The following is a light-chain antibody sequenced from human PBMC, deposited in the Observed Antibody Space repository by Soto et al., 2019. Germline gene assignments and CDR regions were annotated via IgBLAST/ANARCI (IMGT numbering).Light chain of an antibody. CDR1: QSVTSNY. J-gene: IGKJ1*01. CDR2: GIS. Sequence: IVLTQSPGTLSLSPGERATLFCRASQSVTSNYFAWYQQKPGQAPRLLIYGISDRATGIPDRFSGSGSGTDFTLTISRLEPEDFAVYYCEQYGISPRTFGQGTKVEIK. V-gene: IGKV3-20*01. CDR3: EQYGISPRT.